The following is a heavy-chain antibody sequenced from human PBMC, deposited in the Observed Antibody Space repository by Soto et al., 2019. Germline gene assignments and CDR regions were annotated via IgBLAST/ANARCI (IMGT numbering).Heavy chain of an antibody. CDR3: ATGGRFLWGMDV. D-gene: IGHD3-10*01. V-gene: IGHV1-24*01. J-gene: IGHJ6*02. Sequence: ASVKFSCKASGYTLTELSMHWVRQAPGKGLEWMGGFDPEDGETIYAQKFQGRVTMTEDTSTDTAYMELSSLRSEDTAVYYCATGGRFLWGMDVWGQGTTVTVSS. CDR1: GYTLTELS. CDR2: FDPEDGET.